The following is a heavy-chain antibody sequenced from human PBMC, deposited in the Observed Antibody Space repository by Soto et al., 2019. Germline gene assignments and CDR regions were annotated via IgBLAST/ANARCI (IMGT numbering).Heavy chain of an antibody. J-gene: IGHJ5*02. V-gene: IGHV1-18*01. Sequence: ASVKVSCKASGYTFTSYGISWVRQAPGQGLEWMGWISAYNGNTNYAQKLQGRVTMTTDTSTSTAYMELRSLRSDDTAVYYCARYCSGGSCLGNWFDPWGQGTLVTVSS. D-gene: IGHD2-15*01. CDR1: GYTFTSYG. CDR2: ISAYNGNT. CDR3: ARYCSGGSCLGNWFDP.